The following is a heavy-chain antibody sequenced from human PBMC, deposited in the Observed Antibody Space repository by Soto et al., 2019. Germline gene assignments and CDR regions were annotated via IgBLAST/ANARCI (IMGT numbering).Heavy chain of an antibody. Sequence: EVQLVESGGGLVKPEGSLRLSCAASGFTFSHAWMSWVRQAPGTGLEWVGRIKTKTEGETTDYAAHVRGRFAISRDDSKSTLFLQMNNLQTDDTAIYYCTVSTVRCCYADFAEFWGQGTLVAVSS. V-gene: IGHV3-15*07. CDR2: IKTKTEGETT. CDR1: GFTFSHAW. J-gene: IGHJ4*02. D-gene: IGHD3-10*01. CDR3: TVSTVRCCYADFAEF.